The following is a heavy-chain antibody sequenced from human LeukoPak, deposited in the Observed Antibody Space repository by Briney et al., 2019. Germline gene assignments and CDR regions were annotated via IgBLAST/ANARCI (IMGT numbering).Heavy chain of an antibody. CDR2: IYSDGRT. J-gene: IGHJ5*02. CDR1: GFRISSNY. D-gene: IGHD6-19*01. V-gene: IGHV3-53*01. Sequence: PGGSLRLSCAVSGFRISSNYMSWVRQAPGKELEGVSVIYSDGRTHYADSVKGRFTISRDNSKNTLFLQMNSLRAEDTAVYYCARELAVAGGHWFDPWGQGTLVTVSS. CDR3: ARELAVAGGHWFDP.